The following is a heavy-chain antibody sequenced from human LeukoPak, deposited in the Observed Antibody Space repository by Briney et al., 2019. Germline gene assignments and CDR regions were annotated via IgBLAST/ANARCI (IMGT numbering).Heavy chain of an antibody. Sequence: GGSLRLSCAASGFTFSSYGMHWVRQAPGKGLEWVAVIWYGGSNKYYADSVKGRFTISRDNSKNTLYLQMNSLRAEDTAVYYCARDSTPFPHFSGYSQNFDYWGQGTLVTVSS. V-gene: IGHV3-33*01. J-gene: IGHJ4*02. D-gene: IGHD5-18*01. CDR3: ARDSTPFPHFSGYSQNFDY. CDR2: IWYGGSNK. CDR1: GFTFSSYG.